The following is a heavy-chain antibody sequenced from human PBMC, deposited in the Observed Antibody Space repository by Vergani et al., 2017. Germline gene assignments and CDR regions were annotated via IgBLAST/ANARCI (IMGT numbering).Heavy chain of an antibody. CDR3: SRDQDDYDILTGYRYWYFDL. CDR2: IYTGGST. D-gene: IGHD3-9*01. V-gene: IGHV4-61*02. CDR1: GGSISSGVYY. Sequence: QVQLQESGPGLVKPSQTLSLTCTVSGGSISSGVYYWSWIRQPAGKGLEWIGRIYTGGSTTYNPSLKSRISISIDTSKNQFSLKLSSVTAADTAIYYCSRDQDDYDILTGYRYWYFDLWGRGTLVTVSS. J-gene: IGHJ2*01.